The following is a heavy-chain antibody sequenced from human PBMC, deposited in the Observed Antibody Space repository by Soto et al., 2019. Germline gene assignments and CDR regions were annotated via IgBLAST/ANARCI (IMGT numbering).Heavy chain of an antibody. CDR3: ARVRIAARTGAYGMDV. CDR1: GGSISSYY. J-gene: IGHJ6*02. V-gene: IGHV4-4*07. D-gene: IGHD6-6*01. Sequence: QVQLQESGPGLVKPSETLSLTCTVSGGSISSYYWSWIRQPAGKGLEWIGRIYTSGSTNYNPSLKSRVTMSVDTSKTQFSLKLSSVTAADTAVYYCARVRIAARTGAYGMDVWGQGTTVTVSS. CDR2: IYTSGST.